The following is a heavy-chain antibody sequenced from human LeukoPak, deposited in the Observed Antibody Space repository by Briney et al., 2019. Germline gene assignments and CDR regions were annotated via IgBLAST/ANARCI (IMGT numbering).Heavy chain of an antibody. Sequence: SETLSLTCPVYGGSFSGYYWSWIRQPPGKGLEWIGEINHSGSTNYNPSLKSRVTISVDSSKNQFSLKLSSLTAADTAVYYCARGRVTMVRGVGRGYWGQGTLVTVSS. J-gene: IGHJ4*02. CDR3: ARGRVTMVRGVGRGY. D-gene: IGHD3-10*01. CDR1: GGSFSGYY. V-gene: IGHV4-34*01. CDR2: INHSGST.